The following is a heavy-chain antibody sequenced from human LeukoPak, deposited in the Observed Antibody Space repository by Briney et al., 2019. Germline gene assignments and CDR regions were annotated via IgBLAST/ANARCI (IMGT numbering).Heavy chain of an antibody. CDR2: IKQDGSEK. CDR1: GFTFSSYW. J-gene: IGHJ4*02. V-gene: IGHV3-7*01. CDR3: ARVITMIVVVITAPGYFDY. D-gene: IGHD3-22*01. Sequence: GGSLRLSCADSGFTFSSYWMSWVRQAPGKGLEWVANIKQDGSEKYYVDSVKGRFTISRDNAKNSLYLQMNSLRAEDTAVYYCARVITMIVVVITAPGYFDYWGQGTLVTVSS.